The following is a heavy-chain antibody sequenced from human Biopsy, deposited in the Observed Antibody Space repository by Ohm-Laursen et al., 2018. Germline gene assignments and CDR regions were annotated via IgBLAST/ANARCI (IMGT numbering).Heavy chain of an antibody. Sequence: SLRLSCTASGFAFSYYGLHWVRQAPGKGLRWVAVMWSDGINKNYADSVKGRFTVSRDNSNNVLYLQMSSLRDEDTAVYYCARDVRPVTMIAEGDFDYWGQGSLVTVS. D-gene: IGHD3-22*01. V-gene: IGHV3-33*01. CDR1: GFAFSYYG. J-gene: IGHJ4*02. CDR2: MWSDGINK. CDR3: ARDVRPVTMIAEGDFDY.